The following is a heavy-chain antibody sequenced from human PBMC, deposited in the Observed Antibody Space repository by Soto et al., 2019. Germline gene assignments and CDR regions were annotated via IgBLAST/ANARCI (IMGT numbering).Heavy chain of an antibody. D-gene: IGHD3-22*01. V-gene: IGHV1-2*02. J-gene: IGHJ4*02. CDR3: AREIGSPYYYDSSPLDY. CDR1: GYTFTGYY. CDR2: INPNSGGT. Sequence: ASVKVSFKASGYTFTGYYMHWVRQAPGQGLEWMGWINPNSGGTNYAQKFQGRVTMTRDTSISTAYMELSRLRSDDTAVYYCAREIGSPYYYDSSPLDYWGQGTLVTVSS.